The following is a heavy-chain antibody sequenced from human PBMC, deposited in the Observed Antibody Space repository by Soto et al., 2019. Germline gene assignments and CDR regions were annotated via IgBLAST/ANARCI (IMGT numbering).Heavy chain of an antibody. V-gene: IGHV1-3*01. CDR1: GYTFTSYA. CDR2: INAGNGNT. J-gene: IGHJ4*02. Sequence: GASVKVSCKASGYTFTSYAMHWVRQAPGQRLEWMGWINAGNGNTKYSQKFQGRVTITRDTSASTAYMELNSLRAEDTAVYYCARENAYGDPNSFDYWGQGTLVTVSS. D-gene: IGHD4-17*01. CDR3: ARENAYGDPNSFDY.